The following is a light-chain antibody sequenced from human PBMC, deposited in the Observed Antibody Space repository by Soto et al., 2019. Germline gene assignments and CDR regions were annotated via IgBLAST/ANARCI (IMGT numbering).Light chain of an antibody. CDR2: DNN. Sequence: QSVLTQPHSVSAAPGQKVTISCSGSSSNIGNNYVSWYQQLPGTAPKLLIYDNNKRPSGIPDRFSGSKSGTSATLGITGLQTGDEADYYCGTWDSSLSGVVFGGGTKLTVL. V-gene: IGLV1-51*01. CDR1: SSNIGNNY. J-gene: IGLJ2*01. CDR3: GTWDSSLSGVV.